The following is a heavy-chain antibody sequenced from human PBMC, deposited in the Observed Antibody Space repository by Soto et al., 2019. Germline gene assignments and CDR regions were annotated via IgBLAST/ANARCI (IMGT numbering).Heavy chain of an antibody. D-gene: IGHD3-3*01. Sequence: SETLSLTCTVSGGSISSGDYYWSWIRQPPGKGLEYIGYIYYSGSTYYNPSLKSRVTISVDTSKNQFSLNLNSVTAADTAVYYCARVVYSSSKRFLARWFDPWGQGTLVTVS. CDR1: GGSISSGDYY. CDR3: ARVVYSSSKRFLARWFDP. V-gene: IGHV4-30-4*02. CDR2: IYYSGST. J-gene: IGHJ5*02.